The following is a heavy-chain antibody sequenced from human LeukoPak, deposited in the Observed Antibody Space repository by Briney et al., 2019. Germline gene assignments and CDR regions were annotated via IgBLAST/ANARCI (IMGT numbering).Heavy chain of an antibody. V-gene: IGHV1-18*01. Sequence: APVKVSCKASGYTFTSYGISWGRQAPGQGLEWMGWISAYIGNTNYAQKHQGRVTMTTDTSTSTAYMELRSLKSDDTAVYYCARDGDYDFWSGASYYYYGMDVWGQGTTVTVSS. CDR2: ISAYIGNT. CDR3: ARDGDYDFWSGASYYYYGMDV. J-gene: IGHJ6*02. CDR1: GYTFTSYG. D-gene: IGHD3-3*01.